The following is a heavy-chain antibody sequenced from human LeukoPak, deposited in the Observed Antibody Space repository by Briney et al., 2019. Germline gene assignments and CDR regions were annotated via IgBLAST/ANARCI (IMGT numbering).Heavy chain of an antibody. CDR2: IIPIFGTA. Sequence: GASVKVSCKASGGTFSSYAISWGRQAPGQGREWMGGIIPIFGTANYAQKFQGRVTITTDESTSTASMELSSLRSEDTAVYYCARGRAQSGIVRGIGAFDIWGQGTMVTVSS. CDR3: ARGRAQSGIVRGIGAFDI. CDR1: GGTFSSYA. D-gene: IGHD2-21*01. J-gene: IGHJ3*02. V-gene: IGHV1-69*05.